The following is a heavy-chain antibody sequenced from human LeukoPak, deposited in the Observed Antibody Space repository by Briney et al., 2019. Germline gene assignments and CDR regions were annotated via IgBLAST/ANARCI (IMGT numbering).Heavy chain of an antibody. CDR3: ARHRNWFDP. V-gene: IGHV4-59*08. J-gene: IGHJ5*02. CDR2: IYYSGST. Sequence: SETLSLTCTVFGGSISSYYWSWIWQPPGKGLEWIGYIYYSGSTNYNPSLKSRVTISVDTSKNQFSLKLSSVTAADTAVYYCARHRNWFDPWGQGTLVTVSS. CDR1: GGSISSYY.